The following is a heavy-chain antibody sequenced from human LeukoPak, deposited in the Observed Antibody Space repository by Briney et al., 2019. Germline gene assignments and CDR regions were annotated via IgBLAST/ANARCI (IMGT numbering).Heavy chain of an antibody. CDR2: ISAYNGNS. D-gene: IGHD4-17*01. V-gene: IGHV1-18*01. CDR3: AREVTTVTTNWFDP. Sequence: ASVKVSCKASGDTFANYGISWVRQAPGQGLEWMGWISAYNGNSKYAQELQGRVTMTTDISTSTAYMELRSLRSDDTAVYYCAREVTTVTTNWFDPWGQGTLVTVSS. CDR1: GDTFANYG. J-gene: IGHJ5*02.